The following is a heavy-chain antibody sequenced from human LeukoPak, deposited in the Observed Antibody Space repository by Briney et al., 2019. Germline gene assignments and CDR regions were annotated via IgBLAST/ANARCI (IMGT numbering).Heavy chain of an antibody. CDR1: GDSVSSNSAA. V-gene: IGHV6-1*01. J-gene: IGHJ2*01. Sequence: SQTLSLTCAISGDSVSSNSAAWNWIRQSPSRGLEWLGRTYYRSKWLNDYALSVRSRITIDADTSKNQFSLQLNSVTPDDTAVYYCARAGPPLYCYFALWGRGTLVTVSS. CDR2: TYYRSKWLN. CDR3: ARAGPPLYCYFAL.